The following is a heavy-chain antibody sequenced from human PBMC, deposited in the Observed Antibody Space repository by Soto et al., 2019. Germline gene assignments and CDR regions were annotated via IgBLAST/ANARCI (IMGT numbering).Heavy chain of an antibody. D-gene: IGHD2-15*01. V-gene: IGHV1-69*02. CDR1: GGTFSSYT. CDR2: IIPILGIA. CDR3: ATLLSVGGHCSGGSCYSQPSFFDY. Sequence: GASVKVSCKASGGTFSSYTISWVRQAPGQGLEWMGRIIPILGIANYAQKFQGRVTITADKSTSTAYMELSSLRSEDTAVYYCATLLSVGGHCSGGSCYSQPSFFDYWGQGTLVTVSS. J-gene: IGHJ4*02.